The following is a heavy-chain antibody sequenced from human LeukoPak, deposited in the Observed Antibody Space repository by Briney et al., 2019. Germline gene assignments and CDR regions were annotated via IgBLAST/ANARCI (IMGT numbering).Heavy chain of an antibody. Sequence: GGSLRLSCAASGFTFSSYAMSWVRQAPGKGLEWVSAISGSGGSTYYADSVKGRFTISRDNSKNTLYLQMNSLRAEDTAVYYCAKGRVRMTTVTPVGYWGQGTLVTVSS. V-gene: IGHV3-23*01. CDR2: ISGSGGST. J-gene: IGHJ4*02. D-gene: IGHD4-11*01. CDR1: GFTFSSYA. CDR3: AKGRVRMTTVTPVGY.